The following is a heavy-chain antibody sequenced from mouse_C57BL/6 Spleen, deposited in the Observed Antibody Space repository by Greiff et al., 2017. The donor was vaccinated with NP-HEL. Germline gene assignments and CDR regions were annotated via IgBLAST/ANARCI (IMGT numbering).Heavy chain of an antibody. CDR1: GYSITSGYD. D-gene: IGHD1-1*01. V-gene: IGHV3-1*01. CDR3: ARGDSYYYGSSFDY. Sequence: EVKLQESGPGMVKPSQSLSLTCTVTGYSITSGYDWHWIRHFPGNKLEWMGYISYSSSTNYNPSLKSRISITHDTSKNHFFLKLNSVTTEDTATYYCARGDSYYYGSSFDYWGQGTTLTVSS. CDR2: ISYSSST. J-gene: IGHJ2*01.